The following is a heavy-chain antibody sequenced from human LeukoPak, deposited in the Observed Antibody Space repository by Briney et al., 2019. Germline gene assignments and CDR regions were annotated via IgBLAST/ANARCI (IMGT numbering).Heavy chain of an antibody. CDR2: IYYSGST. J-gene: IGHJ4*02. CDR1: GGSFSSYN. V-gene: IGHV4-39*01. D-gene: IGHD6-19*01. CDR3: ARSVAGTWDFDY. Sequence: SEILSLTCAVYGGSFSSYNWGWIRQPPGKGLEWIGGIYYSGSTYYNPSLKSRVTISVDTSKNQFSLKLSSVTAADTAVYYCARSVAGTWDFDYWGQGTLVTVSS.